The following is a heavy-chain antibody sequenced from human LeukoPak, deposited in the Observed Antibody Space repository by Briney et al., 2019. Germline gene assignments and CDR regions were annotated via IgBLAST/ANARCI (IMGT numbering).Heavy chain of an antibody. CDR2: ICYSGNT. Sequence: SETLSLTCTVSGGSISSYCWSWIRQPPGKGLDWIGSICYSGNTNYSPSLRRRVTISVDTSKNQFSLKLSSVTAADTAVYYCAREGPPNYYYYMDVWGTGTTVTISS. V-gene: IGHV4-59*12. CDR3: AREGPPNYYYYMDV. J-gene: IGHJ6*03. CDR1: GGSISSYC.